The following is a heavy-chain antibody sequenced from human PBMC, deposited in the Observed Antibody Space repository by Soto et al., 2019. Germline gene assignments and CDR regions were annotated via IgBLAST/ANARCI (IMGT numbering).Heavy chain of an antibody. CDR1: GVSIKSYY. CDR2: MYDRGST. J-gene: IGHJ2*01. V-gene: IGHV4-59*08. D-gene: IGHD1-26*01. Sequence: LQESGPGLVKPSETLSLTCLVSGVSIKSYYWSWIRQSPGEGMEWIGYMYDRGSTNYNPSLRSRVSLSIDTSKSHCSLSLASVTAADSAVYYCARLEVGLWYFELWGPGTLVTVSS. CDR3: ARLEVGLWYFEL.